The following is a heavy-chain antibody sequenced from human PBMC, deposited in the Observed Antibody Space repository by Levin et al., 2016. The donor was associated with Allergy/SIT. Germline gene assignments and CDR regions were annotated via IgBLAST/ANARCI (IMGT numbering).Heavy chain of an antibody. CDR2: IRSKAYGGTT. Sequence: WIRQPPGKGLEWVGFIRSKAYGGTTEYAASVKGRFTISRDDSKSIAYLQMNSLRAEDTAVYYCAKDGSQGERVPIYYYYGMDVWGQGTTVTVSS. J-gene: IGHJ6*02. V-gene: IGHV3-49*02. D-gene: IGHD1-1*01. CDR3: AKDGSQGERVPIYYYYGMDV.